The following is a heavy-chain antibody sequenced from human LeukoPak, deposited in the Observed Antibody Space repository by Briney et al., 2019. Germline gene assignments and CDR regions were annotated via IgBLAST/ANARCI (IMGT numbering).Heavy chain of an antibody. J-gene: IGHJ4*02. Sequence: GASVKVSCKASGGTFSNYAISWVRQAPGQGLEWMGRIIPIFGTTNYAQKFQGRVTITTDESTSTAYMELSSLRSAGTAVYYCARGGEANYYDTSGYYLYYNWGQGTLVTVYS. CDR2: IIPIFGTT. CDR3: ARGGEANYYDTSGYYLYYN. D-gene: IGHD3-22*01. V-gene: IGHV1-69*05. CDR1: GGTFSNYA.